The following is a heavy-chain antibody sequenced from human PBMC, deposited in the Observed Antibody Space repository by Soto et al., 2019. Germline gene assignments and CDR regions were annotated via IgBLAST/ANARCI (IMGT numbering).Heavy chain of an antibody. Sequence: PSETLSLTCTVSGGSISSGGYYWSWIRQHPGKGPEWIGYIYYSGSTYYNPSLKSRVTISVDTSKNQFSLKLSSVTAADTAVYYCARDSSSWQPNPYGMDVWGQGTTVTVSS. D-gene: IGHD6-13*01. J-gene: IGHJ6*02. CDR2: IYYSGST. CDR3: ARDSSSWQPNPYGMDV. V-gene: IGHV4-31*03. CDR1: GGSISSGGYY.